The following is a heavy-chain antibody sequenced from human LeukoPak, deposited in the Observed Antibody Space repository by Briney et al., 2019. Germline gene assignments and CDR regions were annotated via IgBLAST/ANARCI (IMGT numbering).Heavy chain of an antibody. V-gene: IGHV3-33*01. CDR1: GFSFSSYV. J-gene: IGHJ4*02. CDR3: ARDLGTRYFDY. D-gene: IGHD1-1*01. Sequence: GGSLRLCCAASGFSFSSYVMHWVRQAPGKGLEWLANIWYAGSDKYYADSVKGRFTISRDNSKNTLYLQMNSLIADDTAVYYCARDLGTRYFDYWGQGTLVTVSS. CDR2: IWYAGSDK.